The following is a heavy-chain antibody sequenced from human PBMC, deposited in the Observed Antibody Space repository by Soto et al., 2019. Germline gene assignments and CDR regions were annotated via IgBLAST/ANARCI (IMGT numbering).Heavy chain of an antibody. Sequence: QVQLVQSGAEVKKPGASVKVSCKASGYTFTSYYMHWVRQAPGQGLEWMGIINPSGGSTSYAQKFEGRVTMTRDTSTSTVYMELSSLRSEDTAVYYFARAVAVDWYFDLWGRGTLVTVSS. CDR2: INPSGGST. J-gene: IGHJ2*01. V-gene: IGHV1-46*01. D-gene: IGHD6-19*01. CDR3: ARAVAVDWYFDL. CDR1: GYTFTSYY.